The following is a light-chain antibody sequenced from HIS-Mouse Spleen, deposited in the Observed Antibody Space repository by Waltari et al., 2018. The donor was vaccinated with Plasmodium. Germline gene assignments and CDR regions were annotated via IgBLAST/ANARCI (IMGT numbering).Light chain of an antibody. CDR1: QSVSSY. CDR3: QQRSNWPP. CDR2: DAS. Sequence: EIVLTQSPATLSLSPGERATLSCRASQSVSSYLAWYQQKPGQAPRLLIYDASNRATGIPAMFSGSGSGTDFTLTISSLEPEDFAVYYCQQRSNWPPFGGGTKVEIK. J-gene: IGKJ4*01. V-gene: IGKV3-11*01.